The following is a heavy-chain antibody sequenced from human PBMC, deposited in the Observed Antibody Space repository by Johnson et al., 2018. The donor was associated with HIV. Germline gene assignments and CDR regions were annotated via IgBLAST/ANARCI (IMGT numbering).Heavy chain of an antibody. CDR3: ARDGRGLDAFDI. CDR1: EFILSDYY. CDR2: ISGSGSTI. Sequence: QVQLVESGGGLVKPEGSLRLSCAASEFILSDYYMSWVRQAPEKGLEWISYISGSGSTIYSADSVKGRFTIYRDTAQHSLYLQRNSLGDVDTDVYYWARDGRGLDAFDIWGQGTMVTVSS. J-gene: IGHJ3*02. D-gene: IGHD3/OR15-3a*01. V-gene: IGHV3-11*04.